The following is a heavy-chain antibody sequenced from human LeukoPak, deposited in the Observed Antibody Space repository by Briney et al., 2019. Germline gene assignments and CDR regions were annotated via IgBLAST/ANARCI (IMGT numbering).Heavy chain of an antibody. CDR2: FDPEDGET. J-gene: IGHJ6*02. Sequence: GASVKVSCKVSGYTLTELSMHWVRQAPGKGLEWMGGFDPEDGETIYAQKFQGRVTMTEDTSTDTAYMELSSLRSEDTAVYYCARHRRDRYCSSTSCSYVDVWGQGTTVTVSS. CDR3: ARHRRDRYCSSTSCSYVDV. D-gene: IGHD2-2*01. V-gene: IGHV1-24*01. CDR1: GYTLTELS.